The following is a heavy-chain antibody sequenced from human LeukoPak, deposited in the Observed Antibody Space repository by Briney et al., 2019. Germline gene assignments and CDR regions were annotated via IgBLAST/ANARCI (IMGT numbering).Heavy chain of an antibody. CDR1: GFTFDDYA. CDR3: AKGVAVTVYWYFDL. D-gene: IGHD2-21*02. J-gene: IGHJ2*01. Sequence: GRSLRLSCAASGFTFDDYAMHWVRQAPGEGLEWVSGISWNSGSIGYADSVKGRFTISRDNAKNSLYLQMNSLRAEDTALYYCAKGVAVTVYWYFDLWGRGTLVTVSS. CDR2: ISWNSGSI. V-gene: IGHV3-9*01.